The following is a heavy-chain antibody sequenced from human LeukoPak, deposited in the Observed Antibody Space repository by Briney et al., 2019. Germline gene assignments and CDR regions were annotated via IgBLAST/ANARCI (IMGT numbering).Heavy chain of an antibody. V-gene: IGHV1-46*01. CDR2: INPSGGST. D-gene: IGHD6-13*01. CDR1: GYIFTSYY. J-gene: IGHJ4*02. CDR3: ARDGSIAAAGTAPDY. Sequence: ASVKVSCKASGYIFTSYYMYWVRQAPGQGLEWMGIINPSGGSTRYAQKFQGRVTMTRDTSTSTVYMELSSLRSEDTAVYYCARDGSIAAAGTAPDYWGQGTLVTVSS.